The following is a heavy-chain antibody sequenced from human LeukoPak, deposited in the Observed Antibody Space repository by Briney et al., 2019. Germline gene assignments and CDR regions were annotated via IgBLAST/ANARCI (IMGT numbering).Heavy chain of an antibody. CDR3: ARDEDGMDV. J-gene: IGHJ6*02. CDR2: INHSGST. V-gene: IGHV4-34*01. CDR1: GGSISSYY. Sequence: SETLSLTCTVSGGSISSYYWSWIRQPPGKGLEWIGEINHSGSTNYNPSLKSRVTISVDTSKNQFSLKLSSVTAADTAVYYCARDEDGMDVWGQGTTVTVSS.